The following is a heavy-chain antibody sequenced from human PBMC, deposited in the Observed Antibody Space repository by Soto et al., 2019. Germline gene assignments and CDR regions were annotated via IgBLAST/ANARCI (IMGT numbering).Heavy chain of an antibody. Sequence: LSLTCTVSGDSMSSSYWSWIRQPAGKGREWVGRLYPSGSTNYNPSLRSRVTMSVDTSKKQFSLRLSSVPAAATAVYYCASETDPGDRYNFYYAMDVWGQGTTVTVSS. V-gene: IGHV4-4*07. D-gene: IGHD4-17*01. CDR2: LYPSGST. CDR3: ASETDPGDRYNFYYAMDV. J-gene: IGHJ6*02. CDR1: GDSMSSSY.